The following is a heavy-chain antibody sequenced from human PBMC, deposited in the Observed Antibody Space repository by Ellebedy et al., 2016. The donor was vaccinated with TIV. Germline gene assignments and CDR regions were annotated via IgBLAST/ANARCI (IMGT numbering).Heavy chain of an antibody. V-gene: IGHV4-61*08. CDR2: IYYSGST. CDR3: ARDDPSGWLDP. D-gene: IGHD3-10*01. J-gene: IGHJ5*02. CDR1: GGSISNSDYY. Sequence: MPSETLSLTCTVSGGSISNSDYYWDWIRQPPGRGLEWVGYIYYSGSTNYNPSLKSRVTISIDTSKNQFSLRLTSVTAADTAVYYCARDDPSGWLDPWGQGTLVTVSS.